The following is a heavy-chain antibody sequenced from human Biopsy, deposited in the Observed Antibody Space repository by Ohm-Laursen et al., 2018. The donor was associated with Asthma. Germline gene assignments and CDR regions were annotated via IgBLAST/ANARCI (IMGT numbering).Heavy chain of an antibody. V-gene: IGHV3-33*01. CDR3: TRTTTVTTTYAMDV. CDR1: GITFSTYG. CDR2: IWYDGRKE. D-gene: IGHD4-17*01. J-gene: IGHJ6*02. Sequence: SLRLSCAASGITFSTYGMHWVRQAPGKGLEWVSFIWYDGRKETYADSVKGRFTISRDNSKNTLFLQMNSLRAEDTAVYYCTRTTTVTTTYAMDVWGRGTTVTVSS.